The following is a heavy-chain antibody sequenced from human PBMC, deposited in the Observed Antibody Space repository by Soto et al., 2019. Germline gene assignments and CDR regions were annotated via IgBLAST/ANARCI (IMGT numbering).Heavy chain of an antibody. V-gene: IGHV3-9*01. J-gene: IGHJ1*01. Sequence: EVQLVESGGGLVQPGRSLRLSCGASGFTFDDYAMHWVRQAPGKGLEWLSGTSWNSGSIGYADSLKGRFTLSRDNAKNSVYLQMTGLRAEDRALYYCANDNWGSTVAAGLGCWGQGTLVTVS. D-gene: IGHD2-15*01. CDR3: ANDNWGSTVAAGLGC. CDR1: GFTFDDYA. CDR2: TSWNSGSI.